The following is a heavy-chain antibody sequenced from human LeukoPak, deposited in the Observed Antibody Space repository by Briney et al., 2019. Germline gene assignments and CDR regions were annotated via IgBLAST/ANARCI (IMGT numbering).Heavy chain of an antibody. CDR3: AREDVVLVDAVRYYYYGMDV. J-gene: IGHJ6*02. Sequence: ASVKVSCKASGYNFISYYMHWVRQAPGQGLEWMGIINPSGGSTRYAQKFQDRVTMTRDTSTSTVYMELSSLKSEDTAVYYCAREDVVLVDAVRYYYYGMDVWGQGTTVTVSS. D-gene: IGHD2-8*01. V-gene: IGHV1-46*01. CDR2: INPSGGST. CDR1: GYNFISYY.